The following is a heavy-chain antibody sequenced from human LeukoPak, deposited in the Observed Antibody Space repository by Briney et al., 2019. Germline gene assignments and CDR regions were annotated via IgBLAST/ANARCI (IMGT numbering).Heavy chain of an antibody. CDR2: IYPDDSDA. V-gene: IGHV5-51*01. Sequence: GESLKISCKGSGYNFTSYWIGWVRQMSGKGLEWMGIIYPDDSDARYSPSFQGQVTISADKSISTAYLQWSSLKASDTAMYYCARHTQEAFDYWGQGTLVTVSS. CDR3: ARHTQEAFDY. J-gene: IGHJ4*02. CDR1: GYNFTSYW.